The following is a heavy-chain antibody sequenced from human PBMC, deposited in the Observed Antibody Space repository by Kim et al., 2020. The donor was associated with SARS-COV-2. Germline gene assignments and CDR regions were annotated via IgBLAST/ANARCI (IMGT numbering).Heavy chain of an antibody. CDR2: IDPSDSYT. D-gene: IGHD3-10*01. J-gene: IGHJ4*02. Sequence: GESLKISCKGSGYSFTSYWISWVRQMPGKGLEWMGRIDPSDSYTNYSPSFQGHVTISADKSISTAYLQWSSLKASDTAMYYCARRVSCGSGFCWYFDYWGQGTLVTVSS. CDR3: ARRVSCGSGFCWYFDY. CDR1: GYSFTSYW. V-gene: IGHV5-10-1*01.